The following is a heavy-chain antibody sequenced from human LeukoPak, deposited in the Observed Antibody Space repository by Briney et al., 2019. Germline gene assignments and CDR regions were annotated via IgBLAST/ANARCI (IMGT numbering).Heavy chain of an antibody. CDR3: AREMNYDFHSSGFV. V-gene: IGHV4-34*01. J-gene: IGHJ4*02. Sequence: SETLSLTCAVYGGSFSSYSWSWIRQPPGKGLEWIGEINHGGSTNYNPTLKSRVTISVDTSKNQFSLKLSSVTAADTAVYYCAREMNYDFHSSGFVWGQGTLVTVSS. CDR1: GGSFSSYS. CDR2: INHGGST. D-gene: IGHD6-19*01.